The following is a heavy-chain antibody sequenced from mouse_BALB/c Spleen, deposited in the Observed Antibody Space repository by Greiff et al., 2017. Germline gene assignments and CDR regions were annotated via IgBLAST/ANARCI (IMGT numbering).Heavy chain of an antibody. V-gene: IGHV7-3*02. J-gene: IGHJ2*01. CDR1: GFTFTDYY. CDR2: IRNKANGYTT. Sequence: DVMLVESGGGLVQPGGSLRLSCATSGFTFTDYYMSWVRQPPGKALEWLGFIRNKANGYTTEYSASVKGRFTISRDNSQSILYLQMNTLRAEDSATYYCARDEVFDYWGQGTTLTVSS. CDR3: ARDEVFDY.